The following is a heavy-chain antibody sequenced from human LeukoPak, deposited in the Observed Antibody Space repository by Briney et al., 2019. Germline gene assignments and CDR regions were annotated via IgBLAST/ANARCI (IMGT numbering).Heavy chain of an antibody. J-gene: IGHJ2*01. CDR1: GASIRDYF. D-gene: IGHD1-1*01. CDR3: ARDRTAANWYFDL. V-gene: IGHV4-4*07. CDR2: VYTGGTT. Sequence: SETLSLICSVSGASIRDYFWSWIRQPAGKGLEWIGRVYTGGTTNTSPSLKSRVTMSIDTSKNQFSLRLSSVTAADTAVYYCARDRTAANWYFDLWGPGTLVTVSS.